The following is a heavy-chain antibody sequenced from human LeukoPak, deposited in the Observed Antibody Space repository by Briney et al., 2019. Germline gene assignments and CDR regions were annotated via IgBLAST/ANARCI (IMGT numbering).Heavy chain of an antibody. J-gene: IGHJ6*03. Sequence: PSETLSLTCAVYGVSFTGYYWSWLRQPPGKGLEWVGEINHSGSTNYNPSLKSRVTISVVTSKDQSSLKLSSVTAADTAVYSCARGLRRWYDYMDVWGKGTTVTVSS. CDR3: ARGLRRWYDYMDV. V-gene: IGHV4-34*01. CDR1: GVSFTGYY. D-gene: IGHD6-13*01. CDR2: INHSGST.